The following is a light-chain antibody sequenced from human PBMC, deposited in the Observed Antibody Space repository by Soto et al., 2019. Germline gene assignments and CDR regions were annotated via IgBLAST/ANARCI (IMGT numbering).Light chain of an antibody. Sequence: EIVMTQSPATLSVSPGERATLSCRASQSVSSNLAWYQQKPGQAPRLLIYGASTRATGIPARFSGSGSGIELTLSISRLQSEDFVVYYCQQYNNWPPWTFGQGTKVEIK. CDR3: QQYNNWPPWT. CDR1: QSVSSN. J-gene: IGKJ1*01. V-gene: IGKV3-15*01. CDR2: GAS.